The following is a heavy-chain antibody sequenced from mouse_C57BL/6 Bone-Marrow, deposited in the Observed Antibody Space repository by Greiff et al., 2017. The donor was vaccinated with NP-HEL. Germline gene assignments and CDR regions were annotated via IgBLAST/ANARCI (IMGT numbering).Heavy chain of an antibody. V-gene: IGHV1-82*01. J-gene: IGHJ4*01. Sequence: QVHVKQSGPELVKPGASVKISCKASGYAFSSSWMNWVKQRPGKGLEWIGRIYPGDGDTNYNGKFKGKATLTADKSSSTAYMQLSSLTSEDSAVYFCARYGNYVGYAMDYWGQGTSVTVSS. CDR1: GYAFSSSW. D-gene: IGHD2-1*01. CDR3: ARYGNYVGYAMDY. CDR2: IYPGDGDT.